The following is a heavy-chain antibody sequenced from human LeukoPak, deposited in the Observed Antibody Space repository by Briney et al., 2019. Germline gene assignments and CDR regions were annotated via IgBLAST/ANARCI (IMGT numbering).Heavy chain of an antibody. J-gene: IGHJ5*02. V-gene: IGHV4-38-2*02. CDR3: ARHIVVVPAAIKSFGWFDP. Sequence: SETLSLTCTVSGYSISSGYYWGWIRPPPGKGLEWIGSIYHSGSTYYNPSLKSRVTISVDTSKNQFSLKLSSVTAADTAVYYCARHIVVVPAAIKSFGWFDPWGQGTLVTVSS. D-gene: IGHD2-2*01. CDR1: GYSISSGYY. CDR2: IYHSGST.